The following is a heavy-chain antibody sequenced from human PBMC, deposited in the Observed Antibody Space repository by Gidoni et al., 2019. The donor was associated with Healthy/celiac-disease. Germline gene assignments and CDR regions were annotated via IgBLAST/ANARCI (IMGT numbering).Heavy chain of an antibody. D-gene: IGHD4-17*01. Sequence: QVHLLQSGAEVKKPGASVKVSCKESGYTFTSYYMHWLRQALVQGLEWMGITNPSGGSTSYAQKFQGRVTMTRDTSTSTVYMELSSLRSEDTAVYYCARDRRAGDYGLYYFDYWGQGTLVTVSS. CDR1: GYTFTSYY. CDR3: ARDRRAGDYGLYYFDY. CDR2: TNPSGGST. J-gene: IGHJ4*02. V-gene: IGHV1-46*01.